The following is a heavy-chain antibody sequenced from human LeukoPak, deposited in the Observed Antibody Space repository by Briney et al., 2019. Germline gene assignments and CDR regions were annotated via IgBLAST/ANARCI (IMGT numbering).Heavy chain of an antibody. CDR1: GGSTSNVNSY. CDR3: ARHTEVSSTPVAYFEV. Sequence: PSETLSVTSTVSGGSTSNVNSYCGWARRPPGKSLGWLGSVFYTGSSVSNPSLKSRVTMSVDRSKNQFSLNLNSLTAADSAMFYCARHTEVSSTPVAYFEVWGQGTQVIVSS. J-gene: IGHJ1*01. CDR2: VFYTGSS. V-gene: IGHV4-39*01. D-gene: IGHD4-23*01.